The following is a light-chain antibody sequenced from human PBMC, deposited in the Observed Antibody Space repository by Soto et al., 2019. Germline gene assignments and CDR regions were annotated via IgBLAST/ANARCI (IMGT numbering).Light chain of an antibody. CDR3: CSYTSSSTDV. J-gene: IGLJ1*01. V-gene: IGLV2-14*03. CDR2: DVS. CDR1: SSDVGSDYNY. Sequence: QSALTQPASVSGSPGQSIAISCTGTSSDVGSDYNYVSWYQQHPGKAPKLMVYDVSTRPSGVSNRFSGSKSGTTASLTISGLQAEDEADYYCCSYTSSSTDVFGTGTKVTVL.